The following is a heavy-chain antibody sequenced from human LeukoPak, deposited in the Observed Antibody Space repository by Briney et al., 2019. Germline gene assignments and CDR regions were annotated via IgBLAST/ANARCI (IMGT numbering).Heavy chain of an antibody. D-gene: IGHD2-2*01. CDR3: ARHCSSTSCYFNYYGMDV. V-gene: IGHV3-21*01. Sequence: GGSLRLSCAASGFTFSSYSMNWVRQAPGKGLEWVSSISSISSYIYYADSVKGRFTISRDNAKNSLYLQMNSLRAEDTAVYYCARHCSSTSCYFNYYGMDVWGQGTTVTVSS. CDR1: GFTFSSYS. CDR2: ISSISSYI. J-gene: IGHJ6*02.